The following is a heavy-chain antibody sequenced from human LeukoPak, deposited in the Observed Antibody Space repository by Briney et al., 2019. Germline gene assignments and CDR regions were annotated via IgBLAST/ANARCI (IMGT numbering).Heavy chain of an antibody. CDR1: GGSFSGYY. D-gene: IGHD2-15*01. V-gene: IGHV4-34*01. Sequence: PSETLSLTCAVYGGSFSGYYWSWIRQPPGKGLEWIGEINHSGSTNYNPSLKSRVTISVDTSKNQFSLKLSSVTAADTAVYYCASQNRAYCSGGSCYSGHYYYYYYMDVWGKGTTVTVSS. J-gene: IGHJ6*03. CDR3: ASQNRAYCSGGSCYSGHYYYYYYMDV. CDR2: INHSGST.